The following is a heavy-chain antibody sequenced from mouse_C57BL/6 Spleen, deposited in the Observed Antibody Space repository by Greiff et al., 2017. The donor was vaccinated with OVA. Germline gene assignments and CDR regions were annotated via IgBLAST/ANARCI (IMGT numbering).Heavy chain of an antibody. CDR2: IYPGNSDT. V-gene: IGHV1-5*01. CDR3: TRSDYGFPAWFAY. Sequence: VQLQQSGTVLARPGASVKMSCKTSGYTFTSYWMHWVQQRPGQGLEWIGAIYPGNSDTSYNQKFKGKAKLTAVTSARTAFMELSSLTKEDSAVYYCTRSDYGFPAWFAYWGQGTLVTVSA. D-gene: IGHD2-4*01. J-gene: IGHJ3*01. CDR1: GYTFTSYW.